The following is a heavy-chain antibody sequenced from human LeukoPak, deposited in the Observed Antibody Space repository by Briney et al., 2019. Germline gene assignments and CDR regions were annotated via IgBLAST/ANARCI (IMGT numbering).Heavy chain of an antibody. CDR1: GGSISSSNW. D-gene: IGHD6-19*01. CDR2: IYHSGST. CDR3: ARAPAVAGTSYYFDY. Sequence: SETLSLTCAVSGGSISSSNWWSWVRQPPGKGLEWIGEIYHSGSTNYNPSLKSRVTMSVDKSKNQFSLKLSSVTAADTAVYYCARAPAVAGTSYYFDYWGQGTLVTVSS. J-gene: IGHJ4*02. V-gene: IGHV4-4*02.